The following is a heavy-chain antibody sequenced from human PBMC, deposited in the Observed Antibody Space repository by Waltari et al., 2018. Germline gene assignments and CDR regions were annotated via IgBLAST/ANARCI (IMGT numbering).Heavy chain of an antibody. Sequence: QVQLQESGPGLVKPSQTLSLTCTVSGGSISSGSYYWSWIRQPAGKGLEWIGYIYTSGSTNYNPARKSRVTISVDTSKNQFSLKLSSVTAADTAVYYCARDRRTGPIDYWGQGTLVTVSS. CDR1: GGSISSGSYY. D-gene: IGHD7-27*01. CDR3: ARDRRTGPIDY. CDR2: IYTSGST. J-gene: IGHJ4*02. V-gene: IGHV4-61*09.